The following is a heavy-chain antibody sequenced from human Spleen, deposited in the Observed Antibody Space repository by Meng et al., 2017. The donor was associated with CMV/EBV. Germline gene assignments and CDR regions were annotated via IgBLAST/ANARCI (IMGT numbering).Heavy chain of an antibody. Sequence: VYGFTCSNAWMNWVRLDPGKGLEWVGRIKSNTAGGTTEYAAPVEGRFTISRDDSENMLFLQMNSLKTEDTAVYYCTTSVKIPATFDYWGQGTLVTVSS. D-gene: IGHD2-2*02. V-gene: IGHV3-15*07. CDR3: TTSVKIPATFDY. J-gene: IGHJ4*02. CDR2: IKSNTAGGTT. CDR1: GFTCSNAW.